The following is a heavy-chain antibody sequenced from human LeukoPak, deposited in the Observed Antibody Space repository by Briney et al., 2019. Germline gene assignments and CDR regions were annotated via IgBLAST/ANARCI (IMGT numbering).Heavy chain of an antibody. CDR2: IIPIFGTA. Sequence: SVKVSCKASGGTFSSYAISWVRQAPGQGLEWMGGIIPIFGTANYAQEFQGRVTITTDESTSTAYMELSSLRSEDTAVYYCARGLCGDCYSPLHYWGQGTLVTVSS. D-gene: IGHD2-21*02. V-gene: IGHV1-69*05. J-gene: IGHJ4*02. CDR1: GGTFSSYA. CDR3: ARGLCGDCYSPLHY.